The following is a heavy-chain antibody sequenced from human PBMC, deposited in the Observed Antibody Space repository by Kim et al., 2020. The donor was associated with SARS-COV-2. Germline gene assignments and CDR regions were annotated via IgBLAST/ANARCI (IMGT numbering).Heavy chain of an antibody. V-gene: IGHV3-7*05. J-gene: IGHJ5*02. CDR2: IKHDGSEK. CDR3: TRGLSGSGRGFDP. Sequence: GGSLRLSCAACGFSFNDYWMTWIRQAPGKGLEWVAGIKHDGSEKLYADSVKGRFTISRDNAKTSLYLQMNSLRVEDMALYYCTRGLSGSGRGFDPWGQG. CDR1: GFSFNDYW. D-gene: IGHD3-10*01.